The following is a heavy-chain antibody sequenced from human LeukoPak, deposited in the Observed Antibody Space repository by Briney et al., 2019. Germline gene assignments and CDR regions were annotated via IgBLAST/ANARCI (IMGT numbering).Heavy chain of an antibody. Sequence: GGSLKLSCAVSGFTFSSFEMNWVRQAPGKGLEWVSYITVSGSTKYYADSVKGRFTISRDNAKNSLYLQMNSLRAEDTAVYYCARGDGSSGWYLDYWGQGTLVTVSS. J-gene: IGHJ4*02. CDR1: GFTFSSFE. CDR3: ARGDGSSGWYLDY. D-gene: IGHD6-19*01. CDR2: ITVSGSTK. V-gene: IGHV3-48*03.